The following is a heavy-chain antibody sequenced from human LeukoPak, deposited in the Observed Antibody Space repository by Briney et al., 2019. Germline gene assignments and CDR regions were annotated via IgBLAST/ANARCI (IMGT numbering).Heavy chain of an antibody. J-gene: IGHJ3*02. CDR3: AKFRYYYDDAFDI. D-gene: IGHD3-22*01. V-gene: IGHV3-30*18. CDR1: RFTFSNYV. Sequence: GGSLRLSCAASRFTFSNYVMHWVRQAPGKGLEWVAVISYDGSDKYYADSVKGRFTISRDNSKNTLYLQMNSLRAEDTAVYYCAKFRYYYDDAFDIWGQGTMVTVSS. CDR2: ISYDGSDK.